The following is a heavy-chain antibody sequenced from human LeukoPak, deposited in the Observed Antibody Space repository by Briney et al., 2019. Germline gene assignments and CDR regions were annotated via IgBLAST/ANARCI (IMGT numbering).Heavy chain of an antibody. J-gene: IGHJ4*02. CDR2: ISYDGSNK. D-gene: IGHD1-7*01. V-gene: IGHV3-30*01. Sequence: GSLRVSCAASGFTFSSYAMHWVRQAPGKGLEWVAVISYDGSNKYYADSVKGRFTISRDNSKNTLYLQMNSLRAEDTAVYYCARSQWLITGTTGGFDYWGQGTLVTVSS. CDR3: ARSQWLITGTTGGFDY. CDR1: GFTFSSYA.